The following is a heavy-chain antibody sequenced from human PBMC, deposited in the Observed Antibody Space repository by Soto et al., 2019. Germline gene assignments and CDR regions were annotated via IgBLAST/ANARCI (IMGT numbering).Heavy chain of an antibody. CDR3: AREGYYDISPRSYYYYGMDV. Sequence: GGSLRLSCAASGFTFSSYSMNWVRQAPGKGLEWVSYISSSSSTIYYADSVKGRFTISRDNAKNSLYLQMNSLRDEDTAVYYCAREGYYDISPRSYYYYGMDVCGQGTTVTVSS. D-gene: IGHD3-9*01. CDR1: GFTFSSYS. V-gene: IGHV3-48*02. J-gene: IGHJ6*02. CDR2: ISSSSSTI.